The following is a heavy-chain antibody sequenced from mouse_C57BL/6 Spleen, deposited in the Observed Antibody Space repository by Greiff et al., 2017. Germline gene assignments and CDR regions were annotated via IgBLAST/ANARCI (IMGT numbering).Heavy chain of an antibody. J-gene: IGHJ4*01. CDR1: GYTFTSYG. V-gene: IGHV1-81*01. CDR2: IYPRSGNT. Sequence: QVQLQQSGADLARPGASVKLSCKASGYTFTSYGISWVKQRTGQGLEWIGEIYPRSGNTYYNEKFKGKATLTADKSSSTAYMELRSLTSEDSAVYFCIYDYDGYYAMDYWGQGTSVTVSS. D-gene: IGHD2-4*01. CDR3: IYDYDGYYAMDY.